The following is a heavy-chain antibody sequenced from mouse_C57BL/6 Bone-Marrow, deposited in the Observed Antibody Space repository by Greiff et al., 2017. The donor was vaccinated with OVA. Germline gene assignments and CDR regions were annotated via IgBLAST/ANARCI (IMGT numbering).Heavy chain of an antibody. CDR2: IDPSDSYT. Sequence: QVQLQQPGAELVKPGASVKLSCKASGYTFTSYWMQWVKQRPGQGLEWIGEIDPSDSYTNYNQKFKGKATLTVDTSSSTAYMQLSSLTSEDSAVYYCARPTGTSGNFDYWGQGTTLTVSS. CDR1: GYTFTSYW. J-gene: IGHJ2*01. CDR3: ARPTGTSGNFDY. D-gene: IGHD4-1*01. V-gene: IGHV1-50*01.